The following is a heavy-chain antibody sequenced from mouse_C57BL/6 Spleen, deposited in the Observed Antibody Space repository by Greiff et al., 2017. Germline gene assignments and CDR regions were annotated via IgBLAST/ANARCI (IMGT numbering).Heavy chain of an antibody. D-gene: IGHD1-1*01. CDR2: IDPENGDT. Sequence: VQLKESGAELVRPGASVKLSCTASGFNIKDDYMHWVKQRPEQGLEWIGWIDPENGDTEYASKFQGKATITADTSSNTAYLQLSSLTSEDTAVYYCTTFITTVVAKWDYWGQGTTLTVSS. CDR1: GFNIKDDY. J-gene: IGHJ2*01. CDR3: TTFITTVVAKWDY. V-gene: IGHV14-4*01.